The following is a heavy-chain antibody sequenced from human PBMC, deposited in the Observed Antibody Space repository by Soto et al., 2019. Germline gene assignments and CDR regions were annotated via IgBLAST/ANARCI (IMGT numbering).Heavy chain of an antibody. CDR1: GFTFSSYA. CDR3: AKDRDGAAAGPTKFSGMDV. V-gene: IGHV3-23*01. Sequence: EVQLLESGGGLVQPGGSLRLSCAASGFTFSSYAMSWVRQAPGKGLEWVSVISGSGDSTYYADSVRGRFTISRDNSKNTQYLQMNRLRAEDTAVYYCAKDRDGAAAGPTKFSGMDVWGQGTTVTVSS. CDR2: ISGSGDST. J-gene: IGHJ6*02. D-gene: IGHD6-13*01.